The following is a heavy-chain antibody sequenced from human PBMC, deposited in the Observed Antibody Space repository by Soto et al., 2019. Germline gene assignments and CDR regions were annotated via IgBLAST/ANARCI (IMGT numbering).Heavy chain of an antibody. CDR2: IGSGDT. V-gene: IGHV1-18*01. Sequence: QVQLVQSGATQERPGASVKVSCEAFGYSFDSYAYSWVRQAPGQGLEWMGRIGSGDTKYVQKLQGRVTMTTDTSTNTAYMELRSLRSDDTALYYCARENDPYGFDLWGQGTRVTVSS. CDR3: ARENDPYGFDL. CDR1: GYSFDSYA. J-gene: IGHJ3*01.